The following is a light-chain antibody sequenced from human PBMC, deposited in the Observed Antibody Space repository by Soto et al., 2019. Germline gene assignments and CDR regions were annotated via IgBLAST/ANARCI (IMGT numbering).Light chain of an antibody. CDR1: SSDVGGYNY. Sequence: QSVLTKPASVSGSPGQSITISCTGTSSDVGGYNYVSWYQQHPGKAPKLMIYEVSNRPSGVSNRFSGSKSGNTASLTISGLQAEDEADYYCSSDTSSSTYVVFGGGTKLPVL. CDR2: EVS. J-gene: IGLJ2*01. V-gene: IGLV2-14*01. CDR3: SSDTSSSTYVV.